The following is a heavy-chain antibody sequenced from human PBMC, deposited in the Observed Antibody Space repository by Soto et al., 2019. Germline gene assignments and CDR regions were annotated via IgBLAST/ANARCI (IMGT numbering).Heavy chain of an antibody. Sequence: GGSLRLSCAASGFTFSSYWMSWVRQAPGKGLEWVANIKQDGSEKYYMDSVKGRFTISRDNAKNSLYLQMNSLRAEDTAVYYCARVRGYSYGRGWFDPWGQGTLVTVSS. D-gene: IGHD5-18*01. CDR2: IKQDGSEK. CDR1: GFTFSSYW. V-gene: IGHV3-7*01. J-gene: IGHJ5*02. CDR3: ARVRGYSYGRGWFDP.